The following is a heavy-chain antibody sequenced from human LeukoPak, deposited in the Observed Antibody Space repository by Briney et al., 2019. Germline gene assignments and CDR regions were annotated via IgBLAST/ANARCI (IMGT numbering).Heavy chain of an antibody. CDR1: GFTFSSSW. CDR2: INSGASTT. CDR3: ASLCTHGYGDP. V-gene: IGHV3-74*01. D-gene: IGHD4-17*01. Sequence: PGGSLRLSCAASGFTFSSSWMHWVRQAPGKGLMWVSHINSGASTTTYADSVKGRFTISRDNAKNTLYLQMNSLRAEDTAVYYCASLCTHGYGDPWGQGTLVTVSS. J-gene: IGHJ4*02.